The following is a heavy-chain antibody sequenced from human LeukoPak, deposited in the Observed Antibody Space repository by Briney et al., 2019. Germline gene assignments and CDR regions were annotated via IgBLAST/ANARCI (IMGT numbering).Heavy chain of an antibody. CDR1: GFVFSIYT. V-gene: IGHV3-64D*06. D-gene: IGHD3-16*01. CDR3: VKDFGRVRGTPDS. Sequence: GGSLRLSCSASGFVFSIYTMYWVRQAPGKGPEYVSTISGSGNGGSIYYADSVKGRFTISRDDSRSILYLQMNGLRSEDTAVYYCVKDFGRVRGTPDSWGQGTLVTVSS. J-gene: IGHJ4*02. CDR2: ISGSGNGGSI.